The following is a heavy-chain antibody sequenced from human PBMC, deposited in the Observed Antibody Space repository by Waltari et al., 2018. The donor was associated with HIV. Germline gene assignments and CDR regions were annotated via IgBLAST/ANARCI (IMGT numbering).Heavy chain of an antibody. CDR3: ARGLTWSGYWHFDY. J-gene: IGHJ4*02. V-gene: IGHV1-8*01. D-gene: IGHD3-3*01. CDR2: MNPNSGNT. Sequence: QVQLVQSGAEVKKLGASVKVSCKASGYIFTSYDINWVRQATGQGFEWMGWMNPNSGNTGYAQRFQGRVTMTRDTSISTAYMELSSLRSEDTAVYYCARGLTWSGYWHFDYWGQGTLVTVSS. CDR1: GYIFTSYD.